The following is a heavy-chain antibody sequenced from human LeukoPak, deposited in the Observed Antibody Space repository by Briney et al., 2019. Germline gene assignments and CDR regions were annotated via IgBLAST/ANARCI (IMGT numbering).Heavy chain of an antibody. Sequence: TSETLSLTCSVSGDSISMHYWSWIRQPPGKGLEWIGYIDHTGSTNYNPSLNSRVTISRDTSKNHFSLELSSVTAADTAVYYCARVSWFPGTSYYYMDVWGKGTTVTVSS. V-gene: IGHV4-59*11. J-gene: IGHJ6*03. CDR3: ARVSWFPGTSYYYMDV. CDR1: GDSISMHY. D-gene: IGHD1-1*01. CDR2: IDHTGST.